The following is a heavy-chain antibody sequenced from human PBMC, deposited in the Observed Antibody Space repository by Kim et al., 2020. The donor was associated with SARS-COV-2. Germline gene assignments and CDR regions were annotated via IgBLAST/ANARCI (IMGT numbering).Heavy chain of an antibody. V-gene: IGHV4-59*01. Sequence: YHPSLTSRGTISVDTSKNQFSLTLSSVTAADTAVYYCAREGFGELPYFDYWGQGTLVTVSS. J-gene: IGHJ4*02. CDR3: AREGFGELPYFDY. D-gene: IGHD3-10*01.